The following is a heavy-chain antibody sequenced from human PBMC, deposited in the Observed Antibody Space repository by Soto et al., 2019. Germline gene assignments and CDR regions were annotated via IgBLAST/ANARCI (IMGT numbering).Heavy chain of an antibody. J-gene: IGHJ6*02. Sequence: GGSLRLSCAASGFTFTRYSMNWVRQAPGKGLEWVSSISSTTNYIYYGDSMKGRFTISRDNAKELLYLQMNSLRAEDKAVYYCAREPTTAVVNYGMDVWGQGTTVTVSS. V-gene: IGHV3-21*01. CDR1: GFTFTRYS. D-gene: IGHD6-13*01. CDR3: AREPTTAVVNYGMDV. CDR2: ISSTTNYI.